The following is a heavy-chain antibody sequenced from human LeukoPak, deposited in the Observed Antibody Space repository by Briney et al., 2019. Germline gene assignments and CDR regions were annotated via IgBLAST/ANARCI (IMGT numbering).Heavy chain of an antibody. V-gene: IGHV1-69*05. Sequence: GASVKVSCKASGGTFSSYAISWVRQAPGQGLEWMGRIIPIFGTANYAQKLQGRVTITTDESTSTAYMELSSLRSEDTAVCYCARSGKQNYFDYWGQGTLVTVSS. CDR2: IIPIFGTA. D-gene: IGHD3-3*01. CDR1: GGTFSSYA. CDR3: ARSGKQNYFDY. J-gene: IGHJ4*02.